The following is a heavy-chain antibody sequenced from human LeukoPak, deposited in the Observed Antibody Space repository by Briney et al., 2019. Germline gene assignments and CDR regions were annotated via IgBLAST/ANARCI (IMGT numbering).Heavy chain of an antibody. CDR3: ARAPYGDYEGVLGMDV. J-gene: IGHJ6*02. CDR2: INPNSGGT. Sequence: ASVKVSCKASGYTFTGYYIHWVRQAPGQGLEWMGWINPNSGGTNYAQKFQGRVTMTRDTSISTAYMELSRLRSDDTAVYYCARAPYGDYEGVLGMDVWGQGTTVTVS. V-gene: IGHV1-2*02. D-gene: IGHD4-17*01. CDR1: GYTFTGYY.